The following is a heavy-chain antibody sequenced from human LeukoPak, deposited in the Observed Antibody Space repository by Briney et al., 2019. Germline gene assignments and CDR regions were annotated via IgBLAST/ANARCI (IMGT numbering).Heavy chain of an antibody. Sequence: GGSLRLSCAASGFTFSSYEMNWVRQAPGKGLEWVSYISSSGSTIYYADSVKGRFTISRDNAKNSLYLQMNSLRAEDTAVYYCARVSSGWSGQRRAFDIWGQGTMVTVSS. CDR2: ISSSGSTI. V-gene: IGHV3-48*03. J-gene: IGHJ3*02. CDR3: ARVSSGWSGQRRAFDI. CDR1: GFTFSSYE. D-gene: IGHD6-19*01.